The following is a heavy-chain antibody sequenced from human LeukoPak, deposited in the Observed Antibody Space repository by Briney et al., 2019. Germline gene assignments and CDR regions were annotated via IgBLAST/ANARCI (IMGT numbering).Heavy chain of an antibody. Sequence: PGGSLRLSCAASGFTFSSYAMSWVRQAPGKGLEWVSAISGSGGSTYYADSVKGRFTISRDNSKNTLYLQMNSLRAEDTAVYYCGKWGSPYSGYKTYDAFDIWGQGTMVTVSS. J-gene: IGHJ3*02. CDR1: GFTFSSYA. CDR3: GKWGSPYSGYKTYDAFDI. V-gene: IGHV3-23*01. CDR2: ISGSGGST. D-gene: IGHD5-12*01.